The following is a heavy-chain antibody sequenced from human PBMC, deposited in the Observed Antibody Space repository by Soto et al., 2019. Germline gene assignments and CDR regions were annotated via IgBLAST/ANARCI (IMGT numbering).Heavy chain of an antibody. D-gene: IGHD3-10*01. CDR3: ARVWGGAFDI. Sequence: SETLSLTCCVSGDSITNNEWWSWIRQPPGKGLEWIGYIYYSGSTNYNPSLKSRVTISVDTSKNQFSLKLSSVTAADTAVYYCARVWGGAFDIWGQGTMVTVSS. J-gene: IGHJ3*02. CDR1: GDSITNNEW. CDR2: IYYSGST. V-gene: IGHV4-59*01.